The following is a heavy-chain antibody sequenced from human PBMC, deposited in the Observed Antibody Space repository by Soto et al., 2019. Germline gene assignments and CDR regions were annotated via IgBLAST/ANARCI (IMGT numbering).Heavy chain of an antibody. CDR2: IFYLGSS. CDR1: ANSIISSDFY. D-gene: IGHD3-3*02. CDR3: ASHSLAHLQTNWLDP. J-gene: IGHJ5*02. V-gene: IGHV4-39*01. Sequence: SESLPLTCTVSANSIISSDFYWGWVRQPPGKGLEWIGSIFYLGSSYYNPSMKRRVTMSVDTSKNLFSLRLRSVTAADTALYFCASHSLAHLQTNWLDPWGQGIMVT.